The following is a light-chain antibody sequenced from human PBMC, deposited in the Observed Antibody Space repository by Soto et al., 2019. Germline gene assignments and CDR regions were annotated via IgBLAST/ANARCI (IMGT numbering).Light chain of an antibody. Sequence: QSALTQPASVSGSPGQSITISCTGTYSDVGYYSLVSWYQQHPGKAPKLIIYEVGNRPSGVSNRFSGSKSGNTALLTISGHHADDDADYYCSSYTGRDTLVFGGGTKLTVL. J-gene: IGLJ3*02. V-gene: IGLV2-14*01. CDR1: YSDVGYYSL. CDR3: SSYTGRDTLV. CDR2: EVG.